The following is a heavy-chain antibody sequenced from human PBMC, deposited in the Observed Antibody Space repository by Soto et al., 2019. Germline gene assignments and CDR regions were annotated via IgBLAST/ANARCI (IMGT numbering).Heavy chain of an antibody. CDR3: ARDLAYCAAGSCYAKWGS. CDR2: IYYSGT. D-gene: IGHD2-15*01. Sequence: SETLSLTCTVSGASISSDDYFWSWIRQPPGKGLKWIGFIYYSGTYYNPSLESRATISVDTSKNQFSLELTSVTAADTAVYYCARDLAYCAAGSCYAKWGSWGQGTLVTVSS. CDR1: GASISSDDYF. J-gene: IGHJ5*02. V-gene: IGHV4-30-4*01.